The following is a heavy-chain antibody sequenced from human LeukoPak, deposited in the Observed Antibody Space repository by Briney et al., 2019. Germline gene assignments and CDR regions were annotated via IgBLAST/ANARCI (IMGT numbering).Heavy chain of an antibody. D-gene: IGHD2-2*01. CDR3: ARHLGYCSTTSCQPGFDP. CDR1: GGSITIYY. CDR2: IYYSGNT. Sequence: SETLSLTCTVSGGSITIYYWSWIRQPPGKGLEWIGYIYYSGNTNYNPSLKSRVTLSVDTSKNQFSLKLSSVTAADTAVYYCARHLGYCSTTSCQPGFDPWGQGTLVTVSS. J-gene: IGHJ5*02. V-gene: IGHV4-59*08.